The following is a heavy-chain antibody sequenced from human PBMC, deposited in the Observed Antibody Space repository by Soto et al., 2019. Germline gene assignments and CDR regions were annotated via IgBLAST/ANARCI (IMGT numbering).Heavy chain of an antibody. D-gene: IGHD3-22*01. CDR3: TSHYDSSGYYSALYGMDV. CDR1: GFTFGAYT. Sequence: SLRLSCTGSGFTFGAYTMSWVRQAPGKGLEWVGSIRSTAYGAPTDVAASVKGRFTISRDDSNGTAYLQMNSLKTEDAAVYYCTSHYDSSGYYSALYGMDVWGQGTTVTVSS. V-gene: IGHV3-49*04. J-gene: IGHJ6*02. CDR2: IRSTAYGAPT.